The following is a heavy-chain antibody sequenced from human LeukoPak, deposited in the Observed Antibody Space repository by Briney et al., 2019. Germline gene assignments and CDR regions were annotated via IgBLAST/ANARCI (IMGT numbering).Heavy chain of an antibody. CDR2: INPNSGGT. V-gene: IGHV1-2*02. CDR1: GYTFTGYY. D-gene: IGHD1-14*01. Sequence: SVKVSCKASGYTFTGYYMHWVRQAPGQGLEWMGWINPNSGGTNYAQKFQGRVTMTRDTSISTAYMELSRLRSDDTAVYYCARDRNVFIPSAPRDHDAFDIWGQGTMVTVSS. CDR3: ARDRNVFIPSAPRDHDAFDI. J-gene: IGHJ3*02.